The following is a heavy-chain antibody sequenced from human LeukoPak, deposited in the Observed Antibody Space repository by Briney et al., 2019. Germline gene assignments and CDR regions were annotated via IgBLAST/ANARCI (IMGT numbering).Heavy chain of an antibody. Sequence: SETLSLTCTVSGGSISSYYWSWIRQSPGKGLEWIGYIYYSGSTNYNPSLKSRVTISVDTSKNQFSLKLSSVTAADTAVYYCARGSPGGDAFDIWGQGTTVTVSS. D-gene: IGHD3-16*01. CDR3: ARGSPGGDAFDI. J-gene: IGHJ3*02. V-gene: IGHV4-59*01. CDR1: GGSISSYY. CDR2: IYYSGST.